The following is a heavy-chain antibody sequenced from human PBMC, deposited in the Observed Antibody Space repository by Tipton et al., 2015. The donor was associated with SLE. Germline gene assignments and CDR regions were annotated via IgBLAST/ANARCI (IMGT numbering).Heavy chain of an antibody. J-gene: IGHJ4*02. CDR2: IYHSGST. CDR3: ARLGGNDDYYFDY. Sequence: TLSLTCTVSGYSISSGYYWGWIRQPPGKGLEWIGSIYHSGSTHYNPSLKSRVTISVDTSKNQFSLKLSSVTAADTAVYYCARLGGNDDYYFDYWGQGTLVTVSS. D-gene: IGHD1-1*01. CDR1: GYSISSGYY. V-gene: IGHV4-38-2*02.